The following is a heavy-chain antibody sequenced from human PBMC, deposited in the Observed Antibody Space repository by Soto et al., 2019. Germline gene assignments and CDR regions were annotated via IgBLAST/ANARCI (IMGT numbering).Heavy chain of an antibody. CDR3: ARDDRTISGAVTLDY. CDR2: SNEGSGNT. V-gene: IGHV1-3*01. CDR1: GYSFKNYA. J-gene: IGHJ4*02. Sequence: QVQLVQSGPEVKRPGASVRISCRTAGYSFKNYAIHWVRQAPGKKLEWMGWSNEGSGNTRYSQKFQGRMSMARDTSASTSYLDLRSLTSEDTAIYFCARDDRTISGAVTLDYWGPGTLVTVSS. D-gene: IGHD3-3*02.